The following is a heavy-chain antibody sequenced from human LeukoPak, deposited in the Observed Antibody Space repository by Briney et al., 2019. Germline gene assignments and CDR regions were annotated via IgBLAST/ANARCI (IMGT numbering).Heavy chain of an antibody. V-gene: IGHV5-51*01. D-gene: IGHD1-26*01. J-gene: IGHJ3*02. CDR3: ARSRLRGSLSGFDI. CDR2: IYPGDSGT. Sequence: GESLKISCKGSGYSFTNYWIGWVRQMPEKDLERMGIIYPGDSGTRYSPSFQGQVTISADKSISTAYLQWSSLKASDTAMYYCARSRLRGSLSGFDIWGQGTLVTVSS. CDR1: GYSFTNYW.